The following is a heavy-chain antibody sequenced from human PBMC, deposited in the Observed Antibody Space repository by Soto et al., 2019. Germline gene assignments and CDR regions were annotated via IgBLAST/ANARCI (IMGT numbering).Heavy chain of an antibody. J-gene: IGHJ6*01. Sequence: QAHLEQSGAEVKRPGASVKVSCKASGYTFSDFDINWRRQASGQGPERMGWMNAKSVDTFFAPRFQGKFNMTWDTSLSTAYMEVGSLTSDDTSISSCARVNPFNYAGFDVWGQATTVAVSS. CDR1: GYTFSDFD. D-gene: IGHD3-16*01. CDR3: ARVNPFNYAGFDV. CDR2: MNAKSVDT. V-gene: IGHV1-8*01.